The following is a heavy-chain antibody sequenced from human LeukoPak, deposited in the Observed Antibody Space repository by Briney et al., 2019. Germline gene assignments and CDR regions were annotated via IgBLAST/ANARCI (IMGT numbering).Heavy chain of an antibody. D-gene: IGHD3-16*02. CDR2: INTNTGNP. J-gene: IGHJ4*02. CDR1: GYTFTSYA. CDR3: ARAFQSLGGLSLPDY. Sequence: ASVKVSCKASGYTFTSYAMNWVRQAPGQGLEWMGWINTNTGNPTYAQGFTGRFVFSLDTSVTTTYLQISSLKAEDTAVYFCARAFQSLGGLSLPDYWGQGTLVTVSS. V-gene: IGHV7-4-1*02.